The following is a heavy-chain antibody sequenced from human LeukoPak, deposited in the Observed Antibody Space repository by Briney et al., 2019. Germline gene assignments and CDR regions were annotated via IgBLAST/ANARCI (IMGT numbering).Heavy chain of an antibody. CDR2: ISSNGGST. J-gene: IGHJ4*02. V-gene: IGHV3-64D*06. CDR1: GFTFSSYA. Sequence: PGGSLRLSCSASGFTFSSYAMHWVRQAPGKGLEYVSAISSNGGSTYYADSVKGRFTISRDNSKNTLYLQMSSLRPEDTAVYYCVKGIVVATARAFDYWGQGTLVTVSS. D-gene: IGHD2-21*02. CDR3: VKGIVVATARAFDY.